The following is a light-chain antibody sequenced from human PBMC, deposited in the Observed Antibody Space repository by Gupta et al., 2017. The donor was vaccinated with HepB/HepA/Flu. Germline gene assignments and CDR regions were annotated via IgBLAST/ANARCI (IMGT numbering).Light chain of an antibody. CDR3: QHLFT. J-gene: IGKJ3*01. CDR2: EAS. CDR1: QGISSA. V-gene: IGKV1-13*02. Sequence: AIQLTQSPSSLSASVGDRVTITCRASQGISSALAWYQQKPGKAPKLMIYEASSLESGVPSRFSGSGSGTDFTRPRSSLQPEDFETYDGQHLFTFGHGTKVDIK.